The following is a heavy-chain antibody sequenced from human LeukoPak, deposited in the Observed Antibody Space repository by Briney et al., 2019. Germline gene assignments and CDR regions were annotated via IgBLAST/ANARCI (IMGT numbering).Heavy chain of an antibody. D-gene: IGHD3-10*02. V-gene: IGHV3-48*03. CDR2: ISSSGSTI. J-gene: IGHJ6*04. Sequence: GGSLRLSCAASGFTFSSYEMSWVRQAPGKGLEWVSYISSSGSTIYYADSVKGRFTICRDNAKNSLYLQINSLRAEDTAVYYCAELGITMIGGVWGKGTTVTISS. CDR1: GFTFSSYE. CDR3: AELGITMIGGV.